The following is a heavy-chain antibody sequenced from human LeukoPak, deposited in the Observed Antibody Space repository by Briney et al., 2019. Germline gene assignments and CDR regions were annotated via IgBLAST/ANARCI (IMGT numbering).Heavy chain of an antibody. V-gene: IGHV5-10-1*01. J-gene: IGHJ5*02. CDR1: GYXFTSYW. CDR2: INLSDSYI. Sequence: GESLKISCNGSGYXFTSYWICWVRQMPGRGLEWMGTINLSDSYINYSPSFQGHVTISADKSISTAYLQWSSLKASDTAMYYCARHDGYCSGGRCRNWFDPWGQGTLVTVSS. CDR3: ARHDGYCSGGRCRNWFDP. D-gene: IGHD2-15*01.